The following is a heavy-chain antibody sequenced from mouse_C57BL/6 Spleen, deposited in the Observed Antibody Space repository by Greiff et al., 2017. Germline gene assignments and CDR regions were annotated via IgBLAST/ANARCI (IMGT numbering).Heavy chain of an antibody. Sequence: QVQLQQPGAELVKPGASVKLSCKASGYTFTSYWMHWVKQRPGQGLEWIGMIHPNSGSTNYNEKFKSKATLTVDKSSSTAYMQLSSLTSEDSAVYYCAREEPSYSNSVGYWGQGTTLTVSS. CDR2: IHPNSGST. CDR1: GYTFTSYW. J-gene: IGHJ2*01. D-gene: IGHD2-5*01. CDR3: AREEPSYSNSVGY. V-gene: IGHV1-64*01.